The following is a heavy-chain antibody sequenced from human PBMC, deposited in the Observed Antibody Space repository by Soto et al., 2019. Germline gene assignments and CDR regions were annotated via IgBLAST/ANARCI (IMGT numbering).Heavy chain of an antibody. J-gene: IGHJ4*02. CDR2: ISAYNGNT. D-gene: IGHD3-3*01. CDR3: AREAYYDFWSGYYSSWADY. V-gene: IGHV1-18*01. Sequence: ASVKVSCKASGYTFTSYGISWVRQAPGQGLEWMGWISAYNGNTNYAQKLQGRVTMTTDTSTSTAYMELRSLRSDDTAVYYCAREAYYDFWSGYYSSWADYWGQGTLVTVSP. CDR1: GYTFTSYG.